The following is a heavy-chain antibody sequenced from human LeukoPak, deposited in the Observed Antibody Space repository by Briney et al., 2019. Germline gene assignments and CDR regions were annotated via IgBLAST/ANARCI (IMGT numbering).Heavy chain of an antibody. CDR2: ISGGGGST. J-gene: IGHJ4*02. CDR3: AKDSAYGGNSPSDY. D-gene: IGHD4-23*01. CDR1: GFTFSAYA. V-gene: IGHV3-23*01. Sequence: GGSLRLSCAASGFTFSAYAMSWVRRAPGKGLEWVSGISGGGGSTYNAVSVKGRFTTSRDNSKNTLYLQMNSLRADDTAVYYCAKDSAYGGNSPSDYWGQGTLVTVSS.